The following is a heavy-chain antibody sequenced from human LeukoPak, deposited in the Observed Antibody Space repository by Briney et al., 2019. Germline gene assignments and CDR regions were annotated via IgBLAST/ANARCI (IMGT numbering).Heavy chain of an antibody. CDR1: GFTFSSYE. D-gene: IGHD2-2*01. CDR2: ISSSSSTI. CDR3: ARSRRFWGYCSSTSCYDSYYYYMDV. V-gene: IGHV3-48*01. Sequence: PGGSLRLSCAASGFTFSSYEMNWVRQAPGKGLEWVSYISSSSSTIYYADSVKGRFTISRDNAKNSLYLQMNSLRAEDTAVYYCARSRRFWGYCSSTSCYDSYYYYMDVWGKGTTVTVSS. J-gene: IGHJ6*03.